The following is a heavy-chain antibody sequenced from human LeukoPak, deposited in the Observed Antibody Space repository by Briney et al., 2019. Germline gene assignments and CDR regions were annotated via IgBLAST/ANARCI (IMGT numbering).Heavy chain of an antibody. V-gene: IGHV3-11*01. Sequence: GGSLRLSCAVSGFTFSNYAMSWVRQAPGKGLEWVSYISSSGSTIYYADSVKGRFTISRDNAKNSLYLQMNSLRAEDTAVYYCAKSPGNFGVVIKSFYYMDVWGKGTTVTVSS. CDR1: GFTFSNYA. J-gene: IGHJ6*03. D-gene: IGHD3-3*01. CDR3: AKSPGNFGVVIKSFYYMDV. CDR2: ISSSGSTI.